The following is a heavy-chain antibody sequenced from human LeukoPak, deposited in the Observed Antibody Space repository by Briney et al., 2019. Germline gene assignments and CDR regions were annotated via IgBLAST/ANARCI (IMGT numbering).Heavy chain of an antibody. J-gene: IGHJ4*02. CDR2: IYYSGST. D-gene: IGHD3-10*01. Sequence: SETLSLTCTVSGGSISSYYWSWIRQPPGKGLEWIGYIYYSGSTNYNPSLKSRVTISADTSKNQFSLKLSSVTAANTAVYYCARERMVRGAIDYWGQGTLVTVSS. CDR3: ARERMVRGAIDY. V-gene: IGHV4-59*01. CDR1: GGSISSYY.